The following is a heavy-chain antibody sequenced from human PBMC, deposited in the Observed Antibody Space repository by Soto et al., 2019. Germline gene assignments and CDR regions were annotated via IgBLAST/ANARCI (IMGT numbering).Heavy chain of an antibody. CDR2: INPSGGST. D-gene: IGHD2-8*01. Sequence: SVKVSCKASGYTFTSYYMHWVRQAPGQGLEWMGIINPSGGSTSYAQKFQGRVTMTRDTSTSTVYMELSSLRSEDTAVYYCARAVSCTNGVCYRVFDDWGQGTLVTVSS. J-gene: IGHJ4*02. V-gene: IGHV1-46*01. CDR3: ARAVSCTNGVCYRVFDD. CDR1: GYTFTSYY.